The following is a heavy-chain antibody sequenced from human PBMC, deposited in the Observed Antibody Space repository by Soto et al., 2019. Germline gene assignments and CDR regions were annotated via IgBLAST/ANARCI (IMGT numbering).Heavy chain of an antibody. J-gene: IGHJ3*01. D-gene: IGHD2-21*02. V-gene: IGHV4-59*01. Sequence: SETLSLTCTVSGGAISVYTWNWIRQAPGKGPEWLGYIYGSGSANYNPSLKSRLTISVDTSKNQFSLNLSSVTAADTAIYYCALGQTVRAFEFWGQGTKVTVSS. CDR3: ALGQTVRAFEF. CDR1: GGAISVYT. CDR2: IYGSGSA.